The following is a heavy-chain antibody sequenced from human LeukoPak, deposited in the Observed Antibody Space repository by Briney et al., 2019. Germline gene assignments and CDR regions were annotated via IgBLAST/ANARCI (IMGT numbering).Heavy chain of an antibody. CDR1: GFTLSNYV. J-gene: IGHJ4*02. Sequence: GGSLRLSCVGSGFTLSNYVMSWVRQAPGKGLEWVSVISGRGGSTNYADSVKGRFTISRDNSKDTLYLQMSGLRGEDTAVYYCAKAWDLAAAGIQFDYWGQGTLVTVSS. V-gene: IGHV3-23*01. CDR2: ISGRGGST. D-gene: IGHD6-13*01. CDR3: AKAWDLAAAGIQFDY.